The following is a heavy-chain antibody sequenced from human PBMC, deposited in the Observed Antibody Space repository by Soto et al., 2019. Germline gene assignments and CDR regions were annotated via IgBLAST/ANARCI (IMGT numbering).Heavy chain of an antibody. CDR2: IWYDGSNK. Sequence: VQLVESGGGVVQPGRSLRLSCAASGFTFSSYGMHWVRQAPGKGLEWVAVIWYDGSNKYYADSVKGRFTISRDNSKNTLYLQMNSLRAEDTAVYYCARGLEGVATTADYYYYYGMDVWGQGTTVTVSS. J-gene: IGHJ6*02. CDR3: ARGLEGVATTADYYYYYGMDV. CDR1: GFTFSSYG. V-gene: IGHV3-33*01. D-gene: IGHD5-12*01.